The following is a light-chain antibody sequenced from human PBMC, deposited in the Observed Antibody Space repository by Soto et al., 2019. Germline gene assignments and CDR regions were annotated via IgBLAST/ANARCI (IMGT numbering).Light chain of an antibody. CDR2: DVN. CDR1: NSDIGPYNY. V-gene: IGLV2-14*01. J-gene: IGLJ2*01. CDR3: SSYTSTTTVII. Sequence: QSALTQPASVSGSPGQSVTISCTGTNSDIGPYNYVTWYQKHPGKAPKLIIYDVNNRPSGVSNRFSGSMSGNTASLTISGLQAEDEADYYCSSYTSTTTVIIFGGGTQLTVL.